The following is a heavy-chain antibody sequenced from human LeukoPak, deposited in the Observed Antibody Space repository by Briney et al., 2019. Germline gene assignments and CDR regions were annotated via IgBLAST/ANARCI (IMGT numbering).Heavy chain of an antibody. V-gene: IGHV3-30-3*01. Sequence: GRSLRLSCAASGFTFSSYAMHWVRQAPGKELEWVAVISYDGSNKYYADSVKGRFTISRDNSKNTLYLQMNSLRAEDTAVYYCAKAGRSSGWYWFAYWGQGTLVTVSS. J-gene: IGHJ4*02. CDR3: AKAGRSSGWYWFAY. CDR2: ISYDGSNK. CDR1: GFTFSSYA. D-gene: IGHD6-19*01.